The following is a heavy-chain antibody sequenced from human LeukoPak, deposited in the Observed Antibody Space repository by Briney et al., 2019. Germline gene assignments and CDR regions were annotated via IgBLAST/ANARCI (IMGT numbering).Heavy chain of an antibody. CDR2: IITSSIYN. Sequence: GGSLRLSSAPSLFTFSSSIMKCVCPAPRKGLEWVSSIITSSIYNFYADSVKGRFTISRDSARNSQYLQMNSLRAEDTAVYYCAKDIQGQRWLHQTHDYWVQGTLVSVSS. J-gene: IGHJ4*02. CDR3: AKDIQGQRWLHQTHDY. D-gene: IGHD5-24*01. CDR1: LFTFSSSI. V-gene: IGHV3-21*01.